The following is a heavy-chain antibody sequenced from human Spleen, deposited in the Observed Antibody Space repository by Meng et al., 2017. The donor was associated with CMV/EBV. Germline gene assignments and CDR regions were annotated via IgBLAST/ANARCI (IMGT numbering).Heavy chain of an antibody. J-gene: IGHJ6*02. D-gene: IGHD1-26*01. CDR3: AKNRVQWAYLSYYGMDV. CDR1: GFTFDDYT. V-gene: IGHV3-43*01. CDR2: ISWDGGST. Sequence: GGSLRLSCAASGFTFDDYTMHWVRQAPGKGLEWVSLISWDGGSTYYADSVKGRFTISRDNSKTSLYLQMNSLRTEDTALYYCAKNRVQWAYLSYYGMDVWGQGTTVTVSS.